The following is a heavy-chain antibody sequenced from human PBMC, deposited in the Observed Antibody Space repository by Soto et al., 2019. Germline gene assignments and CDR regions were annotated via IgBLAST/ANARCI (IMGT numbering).Heavy chain of an antibody. D-gene: IGHD2-15*01. CDR1: GGTFSSYT. CDR2: IIPILGIA. CDR3: ARSAAPIVVVVAPQNNWFDP. Sequence: QVQLVQSGAEVKKPGSSVKVSCKASGGTFSSYTISWVRQAPGQGLEWMGRIIPILGIANYAQKFQGRVTITADKSTSTAYMELSSPRSEDTAVYYCARSAAPIVVVVAPQNNWFDPWGQGTLVTVSS. V-gene: IGHV1-69*02. J-gene: IGHJ5*02.